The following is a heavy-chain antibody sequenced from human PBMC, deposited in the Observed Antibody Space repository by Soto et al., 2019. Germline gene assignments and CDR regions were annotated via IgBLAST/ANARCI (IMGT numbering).Heavy chain of an antibody. J-gene: IGHJ4*02. CDR2: ISVSVGST. V-gene: IGHV3-23*01. D-gene: IGHD2-21*02. Sequence: EVQLLQSGGGLVQPGGSLTLSCGVSGFPFAPSTMSWVRQAPGKGLEWVSTISVSVGSTYSADSVQGRFTVSSDISHKTPFLPMTSPAAYDTAVYFCAKRDVPHSTSNAYFYDHWGRGVLVTVSS. CDR1: GFPFAPST. CDR3: AKRDVPHSTSNAYFYDH.